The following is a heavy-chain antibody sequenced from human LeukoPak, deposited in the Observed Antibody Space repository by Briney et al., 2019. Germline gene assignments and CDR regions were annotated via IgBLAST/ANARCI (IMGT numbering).Heavy chain of an antibody. CDR3: ATWDDYGDYVAFEY. V-gene: IGHV3-21*01. J-gene: IGHJ4*02. D-gene: IGHD4-17*01. Sequence: GGSLRLSCAGSGFTFSSYTMNWVRQAPGKGLEWLSSISSSATYIYYADSVRGRFTISRDDAKNSLFLHMNSLRAEDTAVYYCATWDDYGDYVAFEYWGQGTLVTVSS. CDR1: GFTFSSYT. CDR2: ISSSATYI.